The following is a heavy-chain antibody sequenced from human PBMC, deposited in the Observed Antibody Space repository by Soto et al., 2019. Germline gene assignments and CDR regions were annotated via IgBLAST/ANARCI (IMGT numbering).Heavy chain of an antibody. V-gene: IGHV3-23*01. CDR3: AKVRRDDSSGSPYYGMDV. CDR1: GFTFSSSA. CDR2: ISGSGGST. J-gene: IGHJ6*02. Sequence: PXGSLRRSCAASGFTFSSSAMSWVRQAPGKGLEWVSAISGSGGSTYYADSVKGRFTISRDNSKNTLYLQMNSLRAEDTAVYYCAKVRRDDSSGSPYYGMDVWGQGTTVTVSS. D-gene: IGHD3-22*01.